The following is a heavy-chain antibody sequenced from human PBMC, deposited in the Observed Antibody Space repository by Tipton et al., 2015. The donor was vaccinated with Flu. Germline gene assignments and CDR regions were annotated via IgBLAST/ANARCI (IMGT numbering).Heavy chain of an antibody. CDR1: GYNFTDYW. Sequence: QLVQSGAEVKKPGESLKISCKGSGYNFTDYWIGWVRQMPGKGLEWMGIIYPGDSTTTYSPSFQGQVTISVDKSVSTAYLQWSSLKASATAMYYCARSLTMMVVVDYWGQGTLVTVSS. CDR2: IYPGDSTT. CDR3: ARSLTMMVVVDY. V-gene: IGHV5-51*01. D-gene: IGHD3-22*01. J-gene: IGHJ4*02.